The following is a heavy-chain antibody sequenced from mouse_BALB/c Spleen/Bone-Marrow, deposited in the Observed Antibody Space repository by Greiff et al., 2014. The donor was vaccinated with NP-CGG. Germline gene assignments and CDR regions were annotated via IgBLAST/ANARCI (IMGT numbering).Heavy chain of an antibody. CDR1: SYPFSSYW. CDR2: IYPGDGET. CDR3: ARKYGDY. J-gene: IGHJ2*01. Sequence: QVQLQQSGAELVRPGSSVKISCKASSYPFSSYWMSWVKQRPGQGLEWIGQIYPGDGETNYNGKFKGNATLTADKSSSTAYMQLISLTSEDSAVYFCARKYGDYWGQGTTLTVSS. D-gene: IGHD2-10*02. V-gene: IGHV1-80*01.